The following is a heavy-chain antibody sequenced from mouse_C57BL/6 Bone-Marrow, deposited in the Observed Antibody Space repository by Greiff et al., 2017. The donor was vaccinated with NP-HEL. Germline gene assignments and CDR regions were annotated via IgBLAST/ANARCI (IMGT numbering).Heavy chain of an antibody. Sequence: EVKLEESGGGLVKPGGSLKLSCAASGFTFSDYGMHWVRQAPEKGLEWVAYISSGSSTIYYADTVKGRFTISRDNAKNTLFLQMTSLRSEDTAMYYCARGWDTPFDYWGQGTTLTVSS. CDR1: GFTFSDYG. CDR2: ISSGSSTI. J-gene: IGHJ2*01. V-gene: IGHV5-17*01. CDR3: ARGWDTPFDY. D-gene: IGHD4-1*01.